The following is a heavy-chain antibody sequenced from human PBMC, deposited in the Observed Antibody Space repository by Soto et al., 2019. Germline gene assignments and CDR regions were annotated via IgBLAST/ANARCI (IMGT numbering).Heavy chain of an antibody. Sequence: PGGSLRLSCAASGFTFSSYAMHWVRQAPGKGLEWVAVISYDGSNKYYADSVKGRFTISRDNSKNTLYLQMNSLRAEDTAVYYCARDSTFSSGYRSWGPTQPYYFDYWGQGTLVTVSS. CDR2: ISYDGSNK. D-gene: IGHD3-22*01. CDR3: ARDSTFSSGYRSWGPTQPYYFDY. V-gene: IGHV3-30-3*01. CDR1: GFTFSSYA. J-gene: IGHJ4*02.